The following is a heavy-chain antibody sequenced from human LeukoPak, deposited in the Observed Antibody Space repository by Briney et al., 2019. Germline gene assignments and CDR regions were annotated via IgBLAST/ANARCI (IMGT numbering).Heavy chain of an antibody. J-gene: IGHJ5*02. CDR1: GGSISSSSYY. D-gene: IGHD3-9*01. Sequence: SETLSLTCTVSGGSISSSSYYWGWIRQPPGKGLEWIGSIYYSGSTYYNPSLKSRVTISVDTSKNQFSLKLSSVTAADTAVYYCARHGGTDYDILTGYYSVRRWFDPWGQGTLVTVSS. V-gene: IGHV4-39*01. CDR2: IYYSGST. CDR3: ARHGGTDYDILTGYYSVRRWFDP.